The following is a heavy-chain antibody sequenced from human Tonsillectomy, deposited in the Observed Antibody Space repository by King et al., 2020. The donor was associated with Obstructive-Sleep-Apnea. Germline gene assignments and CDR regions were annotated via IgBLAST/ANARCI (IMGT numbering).Heavy chain of an antibody. D-gene: IGHD3/OR15-3a*01. CDR2: ISSSSSYI. Sequence: VQLVESGGGLVKPGGSLRLSCAASGFIFSTYNMNWVRQAPGKGLEWVSSISSSSSYIYYADSLKGRFTISRDDAKSSLYLQMSSLRAEDTAVYYCARVDVWIASDVDYWGQGTLVTVSS. CDR3: ARVDVWIASDVDY. CDR1: GFIFSTYN. J-gene: IGHJ4*02. V-gene: IGHV3-21*01.